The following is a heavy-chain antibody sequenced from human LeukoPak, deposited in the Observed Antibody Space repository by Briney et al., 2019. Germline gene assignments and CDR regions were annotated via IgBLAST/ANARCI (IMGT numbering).Heavy chain of an antibody. CDR1: GYTFTCYY. CDR2: INPSGGST. CDR3: ARDRGSSDYFDY. Sequence: ASVKVSCKASGYTFTCYYMHWVRQAPGQGLEWMGIINPSGGSTSYAQKFQGRVTMTRDTSTSAVYMELSSLRSEDTAVYYCARDRGSSDYFDYWGQGTLVTVSS. J-gene: IGHJ4*02. D-gene: IGHD6-6*01. V-gene: IGHV1-46*01.